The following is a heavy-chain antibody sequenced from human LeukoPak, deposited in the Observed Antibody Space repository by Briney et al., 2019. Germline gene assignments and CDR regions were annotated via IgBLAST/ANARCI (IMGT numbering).Heavy chain of an antibody. CDR1: GGSISSGGYY. J-gene: IGHJ4*02. D-gene: IGHD3-22*01. CDR2: IYYSGST. CDR3: AREGYYYDGSGYYPFDY. V-gene: IGHV4-31*03. Sequence: SETLSLTCTVSGGSISSGGYYWSWIRQHPGKGLEWIGYIYYSGSTYYNPSLKSRVTISVDTSKNQFSLKLSSVTAAGTAVYYCAREGYYYDGSGYYPFDYWGQGTLVTVSS.